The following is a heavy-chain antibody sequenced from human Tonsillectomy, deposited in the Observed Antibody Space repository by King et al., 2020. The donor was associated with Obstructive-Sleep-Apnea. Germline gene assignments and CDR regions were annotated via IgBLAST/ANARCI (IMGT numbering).Heavy chain of an antibody. D-gene: IGHD2-2*01. CDR1: GFIFDDFA. J-gene: IGHJ3*02. CDR2: ISWDGAIT. Sequence: VQLVESGGGLVQPGGSLRLTCATSGFIFDDFALHWVRQVPGKGPEWVSGISWDGAITDYAGSVKGRFIISRDDATKSLYLQMSSLRTEDTALYYCAKDSLYAPPTRYCSSIRCWTRGGFDIWGQGTMVTVSS. CDR3: AKDSLYAPPTRYCSSIRCWTRGGFDI. V-gene: IGHV3-9*01.